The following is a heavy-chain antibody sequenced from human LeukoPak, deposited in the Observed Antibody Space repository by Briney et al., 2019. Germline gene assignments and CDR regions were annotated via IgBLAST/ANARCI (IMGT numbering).Heavy chain of an antibody. Sequence: GASVKVSCKASGYTFTGYYMHWVRQAPGQGLEGMGWINPNSGGTNYAQKFQCRVTMTRDTSISTPYMELSRLRSDDTAVYYCARDLTDYDFWSGYWKWGQGTLVTVSS. CDR1: GYTFTGYY. J-gene: IGHJ4*02. CDR2: INPNSGGT. V-gene: IGHV1-2*02. CDR3: ARDLTDYDFWSGYWK. D-gene: IGHD3-3*01.